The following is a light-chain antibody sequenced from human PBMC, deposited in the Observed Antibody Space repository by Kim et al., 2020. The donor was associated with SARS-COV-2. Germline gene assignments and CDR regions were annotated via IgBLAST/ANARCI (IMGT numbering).Light chain of an antibody. J-gene: IGKJ4*01. Sequence: ASVGDRVTITCRASQGIRNDLGWYQQIPGKAPKLLISAGSTLESGVPSRFSGRGSATDFALTISSLQPEDFATYYCLQDYNYPLTFGGGTKVDIK. CDR3: LQDYNYPLT. CDR2: AGS. CDR1: QGIRND. V-gene: IGKV1-6*01.